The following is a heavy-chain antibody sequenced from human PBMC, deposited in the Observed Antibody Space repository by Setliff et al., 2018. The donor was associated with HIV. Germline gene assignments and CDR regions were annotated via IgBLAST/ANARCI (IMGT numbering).Heavy chain of an antibody. CDR1: GGSFSGYS. J-gene: IGHJ4*02. Sequence: LSLTCAVYGGSFSGYSWIWIRQPPGKGLEWIGEINHSGSANYNPSLKSRVTISLDTSRNQFSLKLTSMTAADTSVYYCARGGGYDRSGYYAFDYWGQGTPVTVSS. CDR3: ARGGGYDRSGYYAFDY. D-gene: IGHD3-22*01. CDR2: INHSGSA. V-gene: IGHV4-34*01.